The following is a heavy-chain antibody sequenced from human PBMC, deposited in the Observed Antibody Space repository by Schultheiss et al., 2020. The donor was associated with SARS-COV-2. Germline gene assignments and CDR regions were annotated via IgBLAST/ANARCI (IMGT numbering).Heavy chain of an antibody. Sequence: SETLSLTCTVSGDSISSGGYSWSWIRQPPGKGLEWIGYIYHSGSTYYNPSLKSRVTISVDRSKNQFSLKLSSVTAADTAVYYCARGPFLGASYYDFWSGYSAFDYWGQGTLVTVSS. J-gene: IGHJ4*02. CDR2: IYHSGST. D-gene: IGHD3-3*01. CDR3: ARGPFLGASYYDFWSGYSAFDY. V-gene: IGHV4-30-2*01. CDR1: GDSISSGGYS.